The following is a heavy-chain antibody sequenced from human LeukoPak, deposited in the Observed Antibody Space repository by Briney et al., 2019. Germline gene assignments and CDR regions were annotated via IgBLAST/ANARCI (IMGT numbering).Heavy chain of an antibody. CDR2: ISGSGGST. D-gene: IGHD3-10*01. J-gene: IGHJ4*02. CDR1: GFTFSSYA. V-gene: IGHV3-23*01. Sequence: SRGSLRLSCAASGFTFSSYAMSWVRQAPGKGLEWVSAISGSGGSTYYADSVKGRFTISRDNSKNTLYLQMNSLRAEDTAVYYCAKDRATYYYYFDYWGQGTLVTVSS. CDR3: AKDRATYYYYFDY.